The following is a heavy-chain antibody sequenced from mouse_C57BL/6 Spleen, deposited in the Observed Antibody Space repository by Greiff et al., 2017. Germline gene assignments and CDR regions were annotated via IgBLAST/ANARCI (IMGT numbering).Heavy chain of an antibody. CDR2: ISSGGSYT. J-gene: IGHJ4*01. CDR3: ARQGKTAQATDYYAMDY. V-gene: IGHV5-6*01. Sequence: EVKLMESGGDLVKPGGSLKLSCAASGFTFSSYGMSWVRQTPDKRLEWVATISSGGSYTYYPDSVKGRFTISRDNAKNTLYLQMSSLKSEDTAMXYCARQGKTAQATDYYAMDYWGQGTSVTVSS. CDR1: GFTFSSYG. D-gene: IGHD3-2*02.